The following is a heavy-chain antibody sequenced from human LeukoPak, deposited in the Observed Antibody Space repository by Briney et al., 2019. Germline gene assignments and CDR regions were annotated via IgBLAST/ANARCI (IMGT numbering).Heavy chain of an antibody. Sequence: PGGSLRLSCAASGFTFSSYWMSWVRQAPGKGLEWVANIKQDGSEKNYVDSVKGRFIISRDNAKNSLSLQMNSLRADDTAIYYCAAGVSRWSVTRTFWGQGILVTVSS. CDR3: AAGVSRWSVTRTF. D-gene: IGHD4-17*01. J-gene: IGHJ4*02. CDR1: GFTFSSYW. V-gene: IGHV3-7*01. CDR2: IKQDGSEK.